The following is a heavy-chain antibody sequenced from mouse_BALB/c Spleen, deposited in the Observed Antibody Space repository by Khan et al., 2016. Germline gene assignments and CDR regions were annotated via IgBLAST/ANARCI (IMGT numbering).Heavy chain of an antibody. CDR2: IDPENGDT. D-gene: IGHD1-1*01. V-gene: IGHV14-4*02. Sequence: VQLQQSGAELVRSGASVKLSCTASVFNIKDYYMHWVKQRPEQGLEWIGWIDPENGDTEYAPKFQGKATMTADTSSHAAYLQFSSLTSEDSAVYYCNASYYGSDVYFDYWGPGTTLTVSS. J-gene: IGHJ2*01. CDR1: VFNIKDYY. CDR3: NASYYGSDVYFDY.